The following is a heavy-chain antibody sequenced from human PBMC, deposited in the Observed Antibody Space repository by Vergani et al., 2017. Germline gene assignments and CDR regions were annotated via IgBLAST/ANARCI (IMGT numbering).Heavy chain of an antibody. CDR3: ATERSTWSRNDY. CDR2: INTNNGNP. Sequence: QVQLVQSGAEVKKPGSSVKVSCKASGGTFSSYAISWVRQAPGQGLEWMGGINTNNGNPTYAQGFTGRFVFSLDTSVNTAYLQISSLKAEDTAVYYCATERSTWSRNDYWGQGTLVTVSS. CDR1: GGTFSSYA. J-gene: IGHJ4*02. D-gene: IGHD6-13*01. V-gene: IGHV7-4-1*02.